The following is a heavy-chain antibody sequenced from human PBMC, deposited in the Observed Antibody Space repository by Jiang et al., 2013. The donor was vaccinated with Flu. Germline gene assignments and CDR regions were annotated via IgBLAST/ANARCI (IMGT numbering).Heavy chain of an antibody. V-gene: IGHV4-59*01. CDR2: IYYTGTT. Sequence: GPGLVKPSETLSLTCTVSGGSISSYHWTWIRQPPGKGLEWIGHIYYTGTTEYNPSLKSRVAISMNTSKTQFSLNLRSVTAADTAVYYCARAALECSGGSCYYYYGMDVWGQGTTVTV. CDR3: ARAALECSGGSCYYYYGMDV. J-gene: IGHJ6*02. D-gene: IGHD2-15*01. CDR1: GGSISSYH.